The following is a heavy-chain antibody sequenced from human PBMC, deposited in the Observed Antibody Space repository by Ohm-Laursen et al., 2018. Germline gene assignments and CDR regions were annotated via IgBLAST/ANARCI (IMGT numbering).Heavy chain of an antibody. D-gene: IGHD3-9*01. CDR3: ARNFNWENPYNFAY. CDR2: IYYSGST. CDR1: GASMIDYY. V-gene: IGHV4-59*07. J-gene: IGHJ4*02. Sequence: SDTLSLTSTVSGASMIDYYWNWIRQPPGKGLEWIGYIYYSGSTKYNPSLESRVTISLDTSRNQFSLRLTSLTAADTAVYYCARNFNWENPYNFAYWGQGILVTVSS.